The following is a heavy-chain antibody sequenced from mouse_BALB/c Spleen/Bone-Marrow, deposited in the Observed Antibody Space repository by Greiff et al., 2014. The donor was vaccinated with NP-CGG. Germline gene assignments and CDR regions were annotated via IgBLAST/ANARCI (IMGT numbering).Heavy chain of an antibody. CDR3: ARDPIYYHYDWYFDV. CDR2: ICAGGST. D-gene: IGHD2-4*01. Sequence: VHLVESGPGLVTPSQTLYITCTVSGFSFTSYGVHWVSQPPGKGLEWLGVICAGGSTNYNSASMSILSISKDNSKRQFFLKMNRLQTDDTAMYYCARDPIYYHYDWYFDVWGAGTTVTVSS. CDR1: GFSFTSYG. J-gene: IGHJ1*01. V-gene: IGHV2-9*02.